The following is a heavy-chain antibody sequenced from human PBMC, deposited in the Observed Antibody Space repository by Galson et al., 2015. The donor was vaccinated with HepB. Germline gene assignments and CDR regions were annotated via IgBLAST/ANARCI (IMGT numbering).Heavy chain of an antibody. CDR1: GFRFAYYG. J-gene: IGHJ6*02. Sequence: SLRLSCAASGFRFAYYGMSWVRQAPGKGLEWIASITNTGGSTYYADSVKGRFTISRDTSKNTGYLQLNNVKAEDSAVNYCATCSILARSYFYGIDVRGQVTTVTVSS. CDR2: ITNTGGST. V-gene: IGHV3-23*01. D-gene: IGHD3-10*02. CDR3: ATCSILARSYFYGIDV.